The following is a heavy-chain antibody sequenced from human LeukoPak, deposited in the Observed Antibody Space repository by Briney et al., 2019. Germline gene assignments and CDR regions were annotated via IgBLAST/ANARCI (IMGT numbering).Heavy chain of an antibody. V-gene: IGHV3-23*01. D-gene: IGHD2-2*01. CDR2: LSGSGYNT. CDR1: GFTVSSHA. J-gene: IGHJ4*02. CDR3: AKDPYGTRYFDY. Sequence: GGSLRLSCAASGFTVSSHALSWVRQAPGKGLEWVSSLSGSGYNTYYADSVKGRFTISRDNSKNTVYLQMNRLRAEDTAVYYCAKDPYGTRYFDYWGQGTLVTVSS.